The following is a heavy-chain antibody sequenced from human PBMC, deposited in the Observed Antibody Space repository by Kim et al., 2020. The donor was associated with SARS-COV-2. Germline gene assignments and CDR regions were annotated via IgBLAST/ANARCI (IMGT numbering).Heavy chain of an antibody. CDR3: ARRKGSGDQLDY. Sequence: YNSSLKSRVIIAISTSMSQFSLKLNSVTAADTAVYYCARRKGSGDQLDYWGQGTLVTVSA. J-gene: IGHJ4*02. D-gene: IGHD4-17*01. V-gene: IGHV4-39*01.